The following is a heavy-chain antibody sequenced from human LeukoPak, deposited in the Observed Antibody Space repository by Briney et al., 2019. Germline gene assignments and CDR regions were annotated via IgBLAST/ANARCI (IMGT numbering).Heavy chain of an antibody. CDR1: GFAFSTYA. CDR2: ISGGGGTT. Sequence: GGSLRLSCAASGFAFSTYARTWVRQAPGKGLEWVSTISGGGGTTNYADSVKGRFTISRDNSENTLFLQMNSLRAEDTALYYCAKLGNIVATYDAFDIWGQGTMVTVSS. D-gene: IGHD5-12*01. J-gene: IGHJ3*02. CDR3: AKLGNIVATYDAFDI. V-gene: IGHV3-23*01.